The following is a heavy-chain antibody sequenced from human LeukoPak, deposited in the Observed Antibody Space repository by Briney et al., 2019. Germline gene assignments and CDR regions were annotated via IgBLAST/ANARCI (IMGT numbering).Heavy chain of an antibody. CDR1: GFTFSSYA. Sequence: GGSLRLSCAASGFTFSSYAMSWVRQAPGKGLEWVSSISGSGGRTYYADSVKGRFTISRDNSKNTLYLQMNSLRAEDTAVYYCAKDTRRGLYYDSSGSLDYWGQGTLVTVSS. V-gene: IGHV3-23*01. J-gene: IGHJ4*02. D-gene: IGHD3-22*01. CDR2: ISGSGGRT. CDR3: AKDTRRGLYYDSSGSLDY.